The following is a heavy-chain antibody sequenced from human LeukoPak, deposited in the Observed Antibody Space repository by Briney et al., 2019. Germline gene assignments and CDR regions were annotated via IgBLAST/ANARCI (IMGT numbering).Heavy chain of an antibody. J-gene: IGHJ4*02. V-gene: IGHV1-69*13. CDR2: IIPIFGTA. CDR1: GGTFSSYA. Sequence: SVTVSCKASGGTFSSYAISWVRQAPGQGLEWMGGIIPIFGTANYAQKFQGRVTITADESTSTAYMELSSLRSEDTAVYYCARGQGTLGATDYNFDYWGQGTLVTVSS. CDR3: ARGQGTLGATDYNFDY. D-gene: IGHD1-26*01.